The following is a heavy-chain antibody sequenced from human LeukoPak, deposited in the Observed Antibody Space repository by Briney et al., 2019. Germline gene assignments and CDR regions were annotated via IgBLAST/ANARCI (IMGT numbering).Heavy chain of an antibody. CDR2: INPKSGGT. V-gene: IGHV1-2*02. D-gene: IGHD2-2*01. J-gene: IGHJ5*02. Sequence: ASVTVSFKASVYTFTRYYMHWVRQAPGQGLEWMGWINPKSGGTNYAQKFQGRVTMTRDTSIHTAYMELSRLRSDDTAVYYCAREEYGFDPWGQGTLVTVSS. CDR1: VYTFTRYY. CDR3: AREEYGFDP.